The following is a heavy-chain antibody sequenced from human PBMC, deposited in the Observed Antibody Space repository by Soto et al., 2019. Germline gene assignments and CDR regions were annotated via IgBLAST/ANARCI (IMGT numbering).Heavy chain of an antibody. CDR3: ADPGPAPTPYDYYDMDG. CDR2: ISNSGDTI. V-gene: IGHV3-23*01. J-gene: IGHJ6*02. D-gene: IGHD2-2*01. Sequence: GGSLRLSCVASGFTFSYYTMSWVRQAPGKGLEWVSGISNSGDTIYYEDSVKGRFTISRDNFKNTLYQQMNSLRADDTAVYYCADPGPAPTPYDYYDMDGWGQGTTVTVSS. CDR1: GFTFSYYT.